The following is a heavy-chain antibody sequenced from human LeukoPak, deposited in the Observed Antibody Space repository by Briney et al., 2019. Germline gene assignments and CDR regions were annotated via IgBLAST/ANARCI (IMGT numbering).Heavy chain of an antibody. CDR3: ARDGSYDSSGYSFNGAFDI. CDR2: IIPIFGTA. J-gene: IGHJ3*02. Sequence: SVKVSCKASGGTFSRYAISWVRQAPGQGLEWMGGIIPIFGTANYAQKFQGRVTITTDESTSTAYMELSSLRSEDTAVYYCARDGSYDSSGYSFNGAFDIWGQGTMVTVSS. D-gene: IGHD3-22*01. V-gene: IGHV1-69*05. CDR1: GGTFSRYA.